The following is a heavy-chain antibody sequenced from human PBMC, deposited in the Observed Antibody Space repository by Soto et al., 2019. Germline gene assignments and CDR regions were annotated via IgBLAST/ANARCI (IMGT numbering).Heavy chain of an antibody. CDR3: ARSPRMSKLRLGELSPHSFNWFDP. V-gene: IGHV4-31*03. CDR2: IYYSGST. D-gene: IGHD3-16*02. CDR1: GGSISSGGYY. J-gene: IGHJ5*02. Sequence: PSETLSLTCTVSGGSISSGGYYWSWIRQHPGKGLEWIGYIYYSGSTYYNPSLKSRVTISVDTSKNQFSLKLSSVTAADTAVYYCARSPRMSKLRLGELSPHSFNWFDPWGQGTLVTVSS.